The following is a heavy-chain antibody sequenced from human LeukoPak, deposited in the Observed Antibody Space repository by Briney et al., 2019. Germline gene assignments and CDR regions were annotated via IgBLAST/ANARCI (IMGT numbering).Heavy chain of an antibody. CDR3: ARVGVVRGAPDYYFDY. CDR2: IYTSGST. D-gene: IGHD3-10*01. Sequence: PSETLSLTCTVSGGSISSYYWSWIRQPAGKGLGWIGRIYTSGSTNYNPSLKSRVTMSVDTSKNQFSLKLSSVTAADTAVYYCARVGVVRGAPDYYFDYWGQGTLATVSS. CDR1: GGSISSYY. J-gene: IGHJ4*02. V-gene: IGHV4-4*07.